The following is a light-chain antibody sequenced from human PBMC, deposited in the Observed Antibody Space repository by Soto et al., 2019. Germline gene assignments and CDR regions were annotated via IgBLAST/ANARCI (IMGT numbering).Light chain of an antibody. CDR1: SSNIGSNS. Sequence: QSVLTQPPSASGTPGQRVTISCSGSSSNIGSNSVYWYQQFPGTVPKLLIYRNNRRPSGVPDRFSGSKSGTSASLAISGLRSEDEADYYCATWDDSLSVLYVFGDGTRSPS. J-gene: IGLJ1*01. CDR2: RNN. CDR3: ATWDDSLSVLYV. V-gene: IGLV1-47*01.